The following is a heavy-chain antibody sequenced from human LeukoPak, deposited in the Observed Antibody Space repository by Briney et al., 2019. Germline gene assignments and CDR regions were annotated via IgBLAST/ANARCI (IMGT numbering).Heavy chain of an antibody. CDR1: GGSINSSNYY. J-gene: IGHJ4*02. CDR2: IYYSGYT. CDR3: ATQEMATIRGFDY. V-gene: IGHV4-39*01. D-gene: IGHD5-24*01. Sequence: SETLSLTCTVSGGSINSSNYYWGWIRQPPGKGLEWIVSIYYSGYTYYNPSLKSRVTISVDTSKNQFSLKLSSVTAADTAVYYCATQEMATIRGFDYWGQGILVTVSS.